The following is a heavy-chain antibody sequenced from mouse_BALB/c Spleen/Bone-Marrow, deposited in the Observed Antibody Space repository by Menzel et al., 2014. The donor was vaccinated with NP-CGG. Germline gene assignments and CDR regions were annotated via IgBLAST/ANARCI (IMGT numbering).Heavy chain of an antibody. CDR2: IYPGSGGT. V-gene: IGHV1-54*01. CDR1: GYAFANYL. D-gene: IGHD1-1*01. CDR3: ARGTTVYHFDY. J-gene: IGHJ2*01. Sequence: VQLQQSGAELVRPGTSVKVSCEASGYAFANYLIEWVKQRPGQGLEWIGVIYPGSGGTNYNEKFRDKATLTADKSSXTAYMQLSSLTSDDSAVYFCARGTTVYHFDYWGQGTTLTVSS.